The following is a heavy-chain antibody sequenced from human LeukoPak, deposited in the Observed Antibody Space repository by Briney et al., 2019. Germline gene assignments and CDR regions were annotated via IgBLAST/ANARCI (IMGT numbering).Heavy chain of an antibody. CDR2: INHSGST. J-gene: IGHJ5*02. CDR1: GGSFSGYY. Sequence: SETLSLTCAVYGGSFSGYYWSWIRQPPGKGLEWIGEINHSGSTNYNPSLKSRVTISVDTSKNQFSLKLSSVTAADTAVYYCAGRMRWFDPWGQGTLVTVSS. D-gene: IGHD2-8*01. V-gene: IGHV4-34*01. CDR3: AGRMRWFDP.